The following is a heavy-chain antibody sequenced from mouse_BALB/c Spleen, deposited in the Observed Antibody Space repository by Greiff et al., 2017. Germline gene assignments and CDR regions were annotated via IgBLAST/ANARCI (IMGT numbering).Heavy chain of an antibody. V-gene: IGHV1-5*01. J-gene: IGHJ1*01. CDR2: IYPGNSDT. CDR1: GYSFTSYW. CDR3: TRQPYYGSSMWYFDV. D-gene: IGHD1-1*01. Sequence: EVQLQQSGTVLARPGSSVKMSCKASGYSFTSYWMHWVKQRPGQGLEWIGAIYPGNSDTSYNQKFKGKAKLTAVTSASTAYMELSSLTNEDSAVYYCTRQPYYGSSMWYFDVWGAGTTVTVSS.